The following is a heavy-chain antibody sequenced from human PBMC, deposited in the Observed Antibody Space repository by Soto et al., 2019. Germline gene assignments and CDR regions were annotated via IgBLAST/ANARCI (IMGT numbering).Heavy chain of an antibody. J-gene: IGHJ5*01. V-gene: IGHV3-49*03. CDR3: TLTQVLRYFDCSDP. CDR2: IRSKAYGGTT. CDR1: GFTCGDYA. D-gene: IGHD3-9*01. Sequence: GGSLRLSCTASGFTCGDYAMSWFRQAPGKGLEWVGFIRSKAYGGTTEYAASVKGRFTISRDDSKSIAYLQMNSLKTEDTAVYYCTLTQVLRYFDCSDPWCPGTLLTVFS.